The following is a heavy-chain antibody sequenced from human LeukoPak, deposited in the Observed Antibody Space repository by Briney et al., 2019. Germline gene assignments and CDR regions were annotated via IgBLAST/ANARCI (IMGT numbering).Heavy chain of an antibody. Sequence: SGTLSLTCAVSGGSISSYYWSWIRQPPGKGLEWIGYIYYSGSTNYNPSLKSRVTISVDTSKNQFSLKLSSVTAADTAVYYCARDLGITIFGVVTPDAFDIWGQGTMVTVSS. CDR3: ARDLGITIFGVVTPDAFDI. J-gene: IGHJ3*02. CDR2: IYYSGST. V-gene: IGHV4-59*01. D-gene: IGHD3-3*01. CDR1: GGSISSYY.